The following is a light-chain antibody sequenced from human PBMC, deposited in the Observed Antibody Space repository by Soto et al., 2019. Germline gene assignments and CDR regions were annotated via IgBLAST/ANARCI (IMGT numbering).Light chain of an antibody. CDR1: NSNIGASND. J-gene: IGLJ3*02. CDR2: GDN. V-gene: IGLV1-40*01. Sequence: QSVLTQPPSVSGAPGQRVTISCTGGNSNIGASNDVHWYQQIPGTAPKLLIYGDNTRPSGVPDRFSGSKSGTSASLAITGLQAEDEADYYCHSYDSSLSGSVFGGGTKVTVL. CDR3: HSYDSSLSGSV.